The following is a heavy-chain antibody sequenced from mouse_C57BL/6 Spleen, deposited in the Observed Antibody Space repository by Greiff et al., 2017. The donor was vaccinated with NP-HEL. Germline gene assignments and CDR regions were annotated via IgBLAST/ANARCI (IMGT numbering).Heavy chain of an antibody. CDR1: GYTFTSYG. D-gene: IGHD1-1*01. CDR2: IYPRSGNT. Sequence: VQVVESGAELARPGASVKLSCKASGYTFTSYGISWVKQRTGQGLEWIGEIYPRSGNTYYNEKFKGKATLTADKSSSTAYMELRSLTSEDSAVYFCARAGGLLRDWYFDVWGTGTTVTVSS. CDR3: ARAGGLLRDWYFDV. J-gene: IGHJ1*03. V-gene: IGHV1-81*01.